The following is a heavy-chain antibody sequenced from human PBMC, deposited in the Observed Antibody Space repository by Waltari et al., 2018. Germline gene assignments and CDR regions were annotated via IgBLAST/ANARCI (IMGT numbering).Heavy chain of an antibody. Sequence: QVQLQQWGAGLLKPSETMSLTCAVDGGAFSGYYCSWTSQPPGKGLEWIGEINHSGNTNYHPSLKSRVTISVDTSKNQFSLKLSSVTAADTAVYYCARVMRGGYCSSTSICGMDVWGQGTTVTVSS. V-gene: IGHV4-34*01. CDR2: INHSGNT. CDR3: ARVMRGGYCSSTSICGMDV. D-gene: IGHD2-2*01. J-gene: IGHJ6*02. CDR1: GGAFSGYY.